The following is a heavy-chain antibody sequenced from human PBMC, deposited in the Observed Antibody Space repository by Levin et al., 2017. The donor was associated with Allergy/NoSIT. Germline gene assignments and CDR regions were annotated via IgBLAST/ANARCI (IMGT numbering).Heavy chain of an antibody. V-gene: IGHV4-34*01. J-gene: IGHJ5*02. CDR2: ITHSGST. CDR1: GGSFRGYY. Sequence: SQTLSLPCPVYGGSFRGYYWNWIRQPPGRGLEWIGEITHSGSTNYNPSLKSRVTISVDTSKNQFSLRLSSVTAADTAVYYCVRGSYCSGGSCYSIWFDPWGQGTLVTVSS. CDR3: VRGSYCSGGSCYSIWFDP. D-gene: IGHD2-15*01.